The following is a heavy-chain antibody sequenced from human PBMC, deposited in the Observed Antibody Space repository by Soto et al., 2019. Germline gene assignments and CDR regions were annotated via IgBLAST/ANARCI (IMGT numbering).Heavy chain of an antibody. J-gene: IGHJ4*02. V-gene: IGHV3-15*01. CDR1: GFTFSNAW. D-gene: IGHD1-1*01. CDR3: TTHDNGDPPFDY. CDR2: IKRKIDGETT. Sequence: EVHLVESGGGLVKPGGSLVLSCAASGFTFSNAWMSWVRQAPGKGLEWVGRIKRKIDGETTDYAAPVKGRFTISRDDSKNTLYLQMTRLKTDDTAVYYCTTHDNGDPPFDYWGQGTLVTVSS.